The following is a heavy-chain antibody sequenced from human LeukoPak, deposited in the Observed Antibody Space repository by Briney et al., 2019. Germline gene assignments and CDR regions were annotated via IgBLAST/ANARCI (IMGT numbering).Heavy chain of an antibody. CDR3: ARVGGSCIPLYCSSTSCSPTHWFDP. V-gene: IGHV4-31*03. D-gene: IGHD2-2*01. Sequence: SETLSLTCTVSGGTISSGGYYWSWIRQHPGKGLEWIGYMYYSGGTYYNPSLKRRVTISVDASKNQFSLKLSSVTAADTAVYSCARVGGSCIPLYCSSTSCSPTHWFDPWGQGTLVTVSS. CDR2: MYYSGGT. J-gene: IGHJ5*02. CDR1: GGTISSGGYY.